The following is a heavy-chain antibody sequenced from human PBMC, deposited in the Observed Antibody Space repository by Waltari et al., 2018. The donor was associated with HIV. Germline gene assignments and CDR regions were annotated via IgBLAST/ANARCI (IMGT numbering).Heavy chain of an antibody. CDR1: GFTFSSYA. CDR3: VKEGGYCSGGRCYYYGMDV. CDR2: ISNNGHST. J-gene: IGHJ6*02. Sequence: EVQLVESGGGLVQPGGSLRLSCSASGFTFSSYAMHWVRQAPGKGLEYVSTISNNGHSTYYSDSGKGRFTISRDNSKNTLNLQMSSLRAEDTAVYYCVKEGGYCSGGRCYYYGMDVWGQGTTVTVSS. V-gene: IGHV3-64D*06. D-gene: IGHD2-15*01.